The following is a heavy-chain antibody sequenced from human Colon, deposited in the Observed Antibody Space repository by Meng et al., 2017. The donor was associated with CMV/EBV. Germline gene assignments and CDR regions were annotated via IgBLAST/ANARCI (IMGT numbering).Heavy chain of an antibody. CDR3: AKDELNNRNDVLDYFYYGMDV. J-gene: IGHJ6*02. CDR1: GFTFSNYG. D-gene: IGHD1-1*01. CDR2: IRYDGSNT. Sequence: GESLKISCEGSGFTFSNYGMHWVRQAPGKGLEWVAFIRYDGSNTYYSDSVRGRFTISRDSIKVYLQMNSLRTNDTGVYYCAKDELNNRNDVLDYFYYGMDVWGQGTTVTVSS. V-gene: IGHV3-30*02.